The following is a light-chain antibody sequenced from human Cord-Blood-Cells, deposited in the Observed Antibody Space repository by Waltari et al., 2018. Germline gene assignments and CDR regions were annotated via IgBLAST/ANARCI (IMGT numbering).Light chain of an antibody. CDR1: SSDVGGYNY. CDR2: DVS. J-gene: IGLJ3*02. CDR3: SSYTSSSTLV. Sequence: QSALTQPASVSGSPGQSITISCPGTSSDVGGYNYVSWYQQHPGKAPKLMIYDVSNRPSRVSNRFSGSTSGNTASLTISGLQAEDEADYYCSSYTSSSTLVFGGGTKLTVL. V-gene: IGLV2-14*01.